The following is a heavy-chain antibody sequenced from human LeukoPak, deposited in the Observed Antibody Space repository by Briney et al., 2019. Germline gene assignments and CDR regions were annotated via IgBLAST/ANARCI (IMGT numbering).Heavy chain of an antibody. CDR1: GFTFSDHY. V-gene: IGHV3-72*01. D-gene: IGHD3-16*02. CDR2: TRNKANSYTT. CDR3: ARANVWGSYLDY. J-gene: IGHJ4*02. Sequence: GGSLRLSCAASGFTFSDHYMDWVRQAPGKGLEWVGRTRNKANSYTTEYAASVKGRFTISRDDSKNSLYLQMNSLKTEDTAVYYCARANVWGSYLDYWGQGTLVTVSS.